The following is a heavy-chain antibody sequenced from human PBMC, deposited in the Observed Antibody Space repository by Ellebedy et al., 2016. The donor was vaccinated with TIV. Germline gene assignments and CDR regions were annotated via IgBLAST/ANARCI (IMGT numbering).Heavy chain of an antibody. CDR3: ARGGRRWFSDY. D-gene: IGHD4-23*01. J-gene: IGHJ4*02. CDR2: IYYSGST. CDR1: GGSVSSGPSY. Sequence: SETLSLTCTVSGGSVSSGPSYWSWIRQHPGKGLEWIGYIYYSGSTYYNPSLKSRVIMSVETSKNQFSLKLSSVTAADTAVYYCARGGRRWFSDYWGQGTLVTVSS. V-gene: IGHV4-31*03.